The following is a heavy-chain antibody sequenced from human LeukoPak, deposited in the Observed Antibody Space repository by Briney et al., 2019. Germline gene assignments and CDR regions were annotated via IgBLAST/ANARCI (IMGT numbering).Heavy chain of an antibody. J-gene: IGHJ5*02. Sequence: ASVKVSCKASGYTFTNYGINWVRQAPAQGLEWMGWISDYNGNTIYAQKLQDRVTKTTDTSTSTAYMDLRSVRSDDTAVYYCARDSGSGWFDPWGQGTLVPVSS. V-gene: IGHV1-18*01. D-gene: IGHD1-1*01. CDR2: ISDYNGNT. CDR3: ARDSGSGWFDP. CDR1: GYTFTNYG.